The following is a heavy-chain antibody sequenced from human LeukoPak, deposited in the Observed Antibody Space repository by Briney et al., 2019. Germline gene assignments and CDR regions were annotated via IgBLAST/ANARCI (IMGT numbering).Heavy chain of an antibody. CDR1: GYTLTELS. CDR3: ATVSQYCSGGSCYPDY. Sequence: ASVKVSCKVSGYTLTELSMHWVRQAPGKGLEWMGGFDPEDGETIYAQKFQGRVTMTEDTSTDTAYMELSSLRSEDTAVYYCATVSQYCSGGSCYPDYWGQGTLVTVSS. CDR2: FDPEDGET. V-gene: IGHV1-24*01. J-gene: IGHJ4*02. D-gene: IGHD2-15*01.